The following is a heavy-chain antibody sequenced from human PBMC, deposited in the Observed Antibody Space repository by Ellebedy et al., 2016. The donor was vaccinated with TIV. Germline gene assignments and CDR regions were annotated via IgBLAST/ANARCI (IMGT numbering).Heavy chain of an antibody. V-gene: IGHV3-66*01. Sequence: GESLKISCAVSGFFVSDHYMTWVRQAPGKGLEWVSTIYIACTTYYTDSVKGRFTISRDSSKNTLYLQMSSLRSEDTAVYYCARELTVVAPSRGPFDIWGLGTMVTVSS. CDR1: GFFVSDHY. CDR2: IYIACTT. J-gene: IGHJ3*02. D-gene: IGHD4-23*01. CDR3: ARELTVVAPSRGPFDI.